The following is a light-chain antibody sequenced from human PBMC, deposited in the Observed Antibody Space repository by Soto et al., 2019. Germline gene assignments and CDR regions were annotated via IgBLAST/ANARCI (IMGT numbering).Light chain of an antibody. Sequence: IVLTQSPGTLSLSPGESATLSCRASQSISSSYVAWYQQKPGQSPRLLIYAASARATGLADRFSGSGSGTNFTLSISRLEPEDFAMYYCHCQDFATSPVYSFGQGTKLEI. J-gene: IGKJ2*01. V-gene: IGKV3-20*01. CDR3: HCQDFATSPVYS. CDR1: QSISSSY. CDR2: AAS.